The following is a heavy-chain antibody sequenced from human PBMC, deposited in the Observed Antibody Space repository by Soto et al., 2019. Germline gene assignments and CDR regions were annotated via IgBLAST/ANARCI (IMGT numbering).Heavy chain of an antibody. V-gene: IGHV3-11*04. CDR3: ARGSAASFRGFDP. CDR1: GFTFSDYY. D-gene: IGHD3-10*01. J-gene: IGHJ5*02. CDR2: ISSSGSTI. Sequence: PGGSLRLSCASSGFTFSDYYMSLIRQAPGKGLEWVSYISSSGSTIYYADSVKGRFTISRDNAKNSLYLQMNSLRAGDTAVYYCARGSAASFRGFDPWGQGTLVTVSS.